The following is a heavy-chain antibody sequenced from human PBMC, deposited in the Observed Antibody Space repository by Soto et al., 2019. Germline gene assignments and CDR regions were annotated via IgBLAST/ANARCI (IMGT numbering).Heavy chain of an antibody. CDR3: ARWQGGFGEFSLDY. CDR1: GGSITTYY. V-gene: IGHV4-4*07. D-gene: IGHD3-10*01. J-gene: IGHJ4*02. Sequence: QVQLQEWGPGLVKPSETLSLTCTVSGGSITTYYWSWIRQPAGKGLEWIGRIYSGGSTNYNPSLSSRVTVSVDMSKNQLSLKLSSVTAADTAVYYCARWQGGFGEFSLDYWGQGTLVTVSS. CDR2: IYSGGST.